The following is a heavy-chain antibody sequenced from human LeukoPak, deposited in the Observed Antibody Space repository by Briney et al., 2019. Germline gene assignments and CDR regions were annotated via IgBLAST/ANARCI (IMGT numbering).Heavy chain of an antibody. V-gene: IGHV1-8*01. CDR2: MNPNSGHT. J-gene: IGHJ6*01. Sequence: GASVKVSSKTSGDTFISYDINWVRHATGEGVVWRGWMNPNSGHTGYAQKFQGRVTATTNTSISTASMALSGVGSEATAVYYCAGGGGSCYYYG. CDR1: GDTFISYD. CDR3: AGGGGSCYYYG. D-gene: IGHD2-15*01.